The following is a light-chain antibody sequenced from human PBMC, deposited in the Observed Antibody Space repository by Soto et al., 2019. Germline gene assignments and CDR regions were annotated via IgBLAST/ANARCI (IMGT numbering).Light chain of an antibody. CDR3: CSYAGSTTVV. J-gene: IGLJ2*01. Sequence: QSALTQPASVSGSPGQSITISCSGASGDVGSYNPVSWYQQHPGKAPKLTIYGDSKRPSGVSNRFSGSKSGNTASLTISGLQAEDEADYYCCSYAGSTTVVFGGGTQLTVL. CDR1: SGDVGSYNP. V-gene: IGLV2-23*01. CDR2: GDS.